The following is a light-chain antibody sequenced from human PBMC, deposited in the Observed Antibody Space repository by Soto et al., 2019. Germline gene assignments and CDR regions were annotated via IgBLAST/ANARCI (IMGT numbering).Light chain of an antibody. V-gene: IGKV1-8*01. CDR3: LQDINYPWT. CDR2: AAS. J-gene: IGKJ1*01. CDR1: QDIGTY. Sequence: AIRMTQSPSSLSSSTGDRVTIPCRASQDIGTYLAWYQQKPGKAPKLLIYAASTLYGGVPPRFSGSGSGTDFTLAISSLQPEDSATYYCLQDINYPWTFGQGTKVDIK.